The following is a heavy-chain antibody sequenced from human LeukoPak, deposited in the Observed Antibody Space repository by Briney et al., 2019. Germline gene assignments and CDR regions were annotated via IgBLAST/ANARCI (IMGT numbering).Heavy chain of an antibody. D-gene: IGHD3-22*01. Sequence: SETLSLTCTVSGGSISSYYWSWIRQPPGKGLEWIGYIYYSGSTNYNPSLKSRVTISVDTSKNQFSLKLSSVTAADTAVYYCARHPQYYYDSSGYWYYFDYWGQGTLVTVSS. CDR3: ARHPQYYYDSSGYWYYFDY. J-gene: IGHJ4*02. CDR2: IYYSGST. V-gene: IGHV4-59*08. CDR1: GGSISSYY.